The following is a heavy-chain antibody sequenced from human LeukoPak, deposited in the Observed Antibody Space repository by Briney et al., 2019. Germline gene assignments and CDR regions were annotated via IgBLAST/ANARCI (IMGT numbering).Heavy chain of an antibody. V-gene: IGHV4-39*01. CDR2: IYYSGST. CDR1: GGSISSSSYY. Sequence: PSETLSLTCTVSGGSISSSSYYWGWIRQPPGKGLEWIGSIYYSGSTYYNPSLKSRVTISVDTSKNQFSLKLSSVTAADTAVYYCARRGGWSGYYTGNWFDPWGQGTLVTVSS. J-gene: IGHJ5*02. D-gene: IGHD3-3*01. CDR3: ARRGGWSGYYTGNWFDP.